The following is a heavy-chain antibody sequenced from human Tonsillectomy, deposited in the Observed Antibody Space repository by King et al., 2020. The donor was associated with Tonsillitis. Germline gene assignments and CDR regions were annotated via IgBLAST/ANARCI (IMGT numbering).Heavy chain of an antibody. CDR3: ARDGRYGHRGSPGFYFYYTDV. CDR2: IYHGGST. J-gene: IGHJ6*03. V-gene: IGHV4-4*02. Sequence: VQLQESGPGLVKPSGTLSLTCAVSGGSISGNYWWNWLRQPPGKGLEWIGEIYHGGSTNYNPSLKSRVTISVDMSKNQFSPNLISVTAADTAVYYCARDGRYGHRGSPGFYFYYTDVWGKGTTVTVSS. CDR1: GGSISGNYW. D-gene: IGHD1-14*01.